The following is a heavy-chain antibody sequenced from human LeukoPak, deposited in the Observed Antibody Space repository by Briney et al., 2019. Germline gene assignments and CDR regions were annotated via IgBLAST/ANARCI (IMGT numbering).Heavy chain of an antibody. D-gene: IGHD2-2*02. CDR1: GYTFTGYY. Sequence: GASVKVSCKASGYTFTGYYMHWVRQAPGQGLEWMGWINPNSGGTNYAQKFQGRVTMTRDTSISTAYMELSRLRSDDTAVYYCARKEIYCSSTSCYTSRYYYYGMDVWGQGTTVTVSS. CDR2: INPNSGGT. V-gene: IGHV1-2*02. CDR3: ARKEIYCSSTSCYTSRYYYYGMDV. J-gene: IGHJ6*02.